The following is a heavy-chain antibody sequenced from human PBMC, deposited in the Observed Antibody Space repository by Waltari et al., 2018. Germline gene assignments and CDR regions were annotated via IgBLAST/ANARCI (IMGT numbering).Heavy chain of an antibody. V-gene: IGHV3-7*01. J-gene: IGHJ4*02. CDR2: IKEDGSDK. CDR1: GFTFRRLW. CDR3: ATWRWGQSEFDY. Sequence: EAQLVESGGTLVQPGGSLRLSCVASGFTFRRLWRSWVRQAPGRGLEWVATIKEDGSDKHYVDSVRGRVTISRDNANDSLYLQMNSLRAEDTAVYYCATWRWGQSEFDYWGQGTMVIVSS. D-gene: IGHD7-27*01.